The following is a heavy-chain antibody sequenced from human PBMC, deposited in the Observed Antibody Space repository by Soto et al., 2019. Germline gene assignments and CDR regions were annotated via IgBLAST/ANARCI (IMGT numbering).Heavy chain of an antibody. CDR2: IKSKTDGRTT. J-gene: IGHJ4*02. CDR1: GFTFSNVW. CDR3: TPLAMKYSSGWYEFSD. V-gene: IGHV3-15*07. Sequence: EVHLVESGGGLVKPGGSLRLSCAASGFTFSNVWMNWVRQAPGKGLEWVGRIKSKTDGRTTDYAAPVKGRFTISRDDSKNTLYLQMNSLKTEDTAVYYCTPLAMKYSSGWYEFSDWGQGTLVTVSS. D-gene: IGHD6-19*01.